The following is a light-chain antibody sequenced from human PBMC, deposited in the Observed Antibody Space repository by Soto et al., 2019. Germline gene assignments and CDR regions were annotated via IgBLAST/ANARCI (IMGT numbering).Light chain of an antibody. CDR1: SSNIGAGYD. J-gene: IGLJ1*01. V-gene: IGLV1-40*01. Sequence: QSVLTQPPSVSGAPGQRVIISCTGSSSNIGAGYDVHWYQQLPGRAPKLLIYANSNRPSGVPDRFSGSRSGTSASLAITGLQAEDEADYSCQSYDSSLSGFYVFGTGTKVTVL. CDR3: QSYDSSLSGFYV. CDR2: ANS.